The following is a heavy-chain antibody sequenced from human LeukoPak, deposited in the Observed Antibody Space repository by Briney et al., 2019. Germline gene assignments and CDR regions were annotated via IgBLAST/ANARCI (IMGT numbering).Heavy chain of an antibody. CDR3: ARVGYYYHY. Sequence: GGSLRLSCAASGFTFSSYWMSWVRQAPGKGLEWVATIKQDGSEKDFVDSVKGRFTISRDNAESSLYLQMNSLRAEDTALYYCARVGYYYHYWGQGTLVTVSS. D-gene: IGHD3-22*01. J-gene: IGHJ4*02. CDR2: IKQDGSEK. V-gene: IGHV3-7*01. CDR1: GFTFSSYW.